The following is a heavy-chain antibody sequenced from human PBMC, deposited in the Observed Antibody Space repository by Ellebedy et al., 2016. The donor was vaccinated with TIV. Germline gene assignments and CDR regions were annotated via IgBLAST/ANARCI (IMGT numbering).Heavy chain of an antibody. V-gene: IGHV1-46*01. CDR1: GYTFTSYY. D-gene: IGHD3-16*01. CDR2: INPSGGST. J-gene: IGHJ6*02. CDR3: ARDLGELPPGDEADYYYGMDV. Sequence: AASVKVSCKASGYTFTSYYMHWVRQAPGQGLEWMGIINPSGGSTSYAQKFQGRVTMTRDTSTSTVYMELSSLRSEDTAVYYCARDLGELPPGDEADYYYGMDVWGQGTTVTVSS.